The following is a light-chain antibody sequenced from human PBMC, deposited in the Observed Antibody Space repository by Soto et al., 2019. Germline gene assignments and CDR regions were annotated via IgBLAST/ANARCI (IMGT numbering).Light chain of an antibody. V-gene: IGKV3D-15*01. Sequence: EIVMTQSPATLAVSPGDTATLSCRASQSLGGNLAWYQQKPGQAPRLLIHEASNRATGIPARFSGSGSGTDFTLTISSLQSEDFAVYYCQQYNNWPPITFGQGTRLEIK. CDR2: EAS. CDR3: QQYNNWPPIT. CDR1: QSLGGN. J-gene: IGKJ5*01.